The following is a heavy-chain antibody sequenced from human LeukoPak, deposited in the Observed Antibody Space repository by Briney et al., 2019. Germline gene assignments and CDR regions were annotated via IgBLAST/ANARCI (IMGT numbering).Heavy chain of an antibody. J-gene: IGHJ4*02. V-gene: IGHV1-18*04. CDR2: ISAYNGNT. CDR3: ARALKEDIVATTEDY. CDR1: GYTFTGYY. D-gene: IGHD5-12*01. Sequence: ASVKVSCKASGYTFTGYYMHWVRQAPGQGLEWMGWISAYNGNTNYAQKLQGRVTMTTDTSTSTAYMELRSLRSDDTAVYYCARALKEDIVATTEDYWGQGTLVTVSS.